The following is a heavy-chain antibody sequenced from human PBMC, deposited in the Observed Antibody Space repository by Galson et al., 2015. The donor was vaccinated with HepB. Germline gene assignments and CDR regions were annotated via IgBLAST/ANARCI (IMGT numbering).Heavy chain of an antibody. CDR1: GFTFSSYG. J-gene: IGHJ4*02. CDR2: ISYDGSNK. CDR3: AKDQGVYSSGWYIPHY. D-gene: IGHD6-19*01. Sequence: SLRLSCAASGFTFSSYGMHWVRQAPGKGLEWVAVISYDGSNKYYADSVKGRFTISRDNSKNTLYLQMNSLRAEDTAVYYCAKDQGVYSSGWYIPHYWGQGTLVTVSS. V-gene: IGHV3-30*18.